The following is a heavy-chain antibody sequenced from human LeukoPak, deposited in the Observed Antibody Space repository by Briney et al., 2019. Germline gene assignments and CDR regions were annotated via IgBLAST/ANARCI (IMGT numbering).Heavy chain of an antibody. J-gene: IGHJ4*02. V-gene: IGHV4-38-2*01. D-gene: IGHD3-10*01. CDR3: ASLLLWFGQLGEYYFDY. Sequence: PSETLSLTCAVSGYSISSGYYCGWIRQPPGKGLEWIGIIYHSGSTYYNPSLKSRVTISVDTSKNQFSLKLSSVTAADTAVYYCASLLLWFGQLGEYYFDYWGQGTLVTVSS. CDR1: GYSISSGYY. CDR2: IYHSGST.